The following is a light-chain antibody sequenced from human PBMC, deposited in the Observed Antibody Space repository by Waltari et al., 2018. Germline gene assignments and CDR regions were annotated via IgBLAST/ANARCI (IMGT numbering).Light chain of an antibody. Sequence: QSALTQPRSVSGSPGQPVTISCTGTSNDVGRYNYVSWYQQHPGKAPKLMIYDVNKRPSEIPDRFSGSTSGNTASLTISGLQAQDEADYYCCSFAGAYTYVFGTGTKVTVL. CDR1: SNDVGRYNY. CDR3: CSFAGAYTYV. V-gene: IGLV2-11*01. J-gene: IGLJ1*01. CDR2: DVN.